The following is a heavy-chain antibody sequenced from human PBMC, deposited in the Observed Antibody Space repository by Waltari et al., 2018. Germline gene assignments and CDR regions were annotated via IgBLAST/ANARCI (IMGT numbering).Heavy chain of an antibody. CDR1: GYTFTGYY. Sequence: QVQLVQSGAEVKKPGASVKVSCKASGYTFTGYYMHWVRQAPGQGLEWMGWLHPHRGVTNHAQKFQVWVTMTRDTSISPAYMELSRLRSDDTAVYYCARPMATIPDAFDIWGQVTMVTVSS. CDR3: ARPMATIPDAFDI. J-gene: IGHJ3*02. D-gene: IGHD5-12*01. V-gene: IGHV1-2*04. CDR2: LHPHRGVT.